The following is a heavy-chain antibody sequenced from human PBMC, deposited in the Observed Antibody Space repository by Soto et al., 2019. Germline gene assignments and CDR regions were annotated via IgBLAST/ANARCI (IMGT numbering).Heavy chain of an antibody. Sequence: PSETLSLTCTVSGGSISSNYWTWIRQPPGKGLERIGYVYNSGSTNYNPSLKSRVTISEDTSKSQFSLKVNSMTAADTAVYYCARYRREAVAGYTLDNWGQGILVTVS. V-gene: IGHV4-59*01. CDR3: ARYRREAVAGYTLDN. CDR1: GGSISSNY. CDR2: VYNSGST. J-gene: IGHJ4*02. D-gene: IGHD6-13*01.